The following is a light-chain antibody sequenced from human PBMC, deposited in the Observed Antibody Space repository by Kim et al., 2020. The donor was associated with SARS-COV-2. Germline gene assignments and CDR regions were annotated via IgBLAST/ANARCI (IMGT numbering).Light chain of an antibody. J-gene: IGLJ1*01. CDR2: DVN. V-gene: IGLV2-14*04. CDR3: SSYTSSSTYV. CDR1: SSDVGGYNY. Sequence: GQSITISCTGTSSDVGGYNYVSWYQQHPGKVPKFMIYDVNKRPSGFSNRFSGSKSGNTASLTISGLQTEDEADYYCSSYTSSSTYVFGTGTNVTVL.